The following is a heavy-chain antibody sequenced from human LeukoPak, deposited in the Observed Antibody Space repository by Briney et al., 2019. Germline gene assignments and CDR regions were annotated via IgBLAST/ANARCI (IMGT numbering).Heavy chain of an antibody. CDR2: IYYDDSET. CDR3: AVAVAGTSFDY. J-gene: IGHJ4*02. D-gene: IGHD6-19*01. Sequence: GESLKISCKGGGYSFTNYWIVWVRQMPGKGLEWMGVIYYDDSETQYSPSFQGQVTMSVDKSISTAYLQWSSLKASDTAIYYCAVAVAGTSFDYWGQGTLVTVSS. CDR1: GYSFTNYW. V-gene: IGHV5-51*01.